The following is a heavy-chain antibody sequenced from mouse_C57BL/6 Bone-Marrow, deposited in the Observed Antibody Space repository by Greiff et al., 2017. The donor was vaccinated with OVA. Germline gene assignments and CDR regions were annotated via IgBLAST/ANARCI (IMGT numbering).Heavy chain of an antibody. D-gene: IGHD3-3*01. CDR2: ISDGGSYT. Sequence: EVNLVESGGGLVKPGGSLKLSCAASGFTFSSYAMSWVRQTPEKRLEWVATISDGGSYTYYPDNVKGRFTISRDNAKNNLYLQMSHLKYEDTTVYYCARDGDEGFDYWGQGTTLTVSA. CDR1: GFTFSSYA. CDR3: ARDGDEGFDY. J-gene: IGHJ2*01. V-gene: IGHV5-4*01.